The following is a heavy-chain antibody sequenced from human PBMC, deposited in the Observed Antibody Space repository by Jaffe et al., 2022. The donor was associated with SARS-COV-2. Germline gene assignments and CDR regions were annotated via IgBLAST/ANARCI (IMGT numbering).Heavy chain of an antibody. Sequence: EVQLLESGGGLVQPGGSLRLSCAASGFTFSSYAMSWVRQAPGKGLEWVSAISGSGGSTYYADSVKGRFTISRDNSKNTLYLQMNSLRAEDTAVYYCAKWGSFKPSTISGRRGGYYFDYWGQGTLVTVSS. V-gene: IGHV3-23*01. J-gene: IGHJ4*02. CDR2: ISGSGGST. CDR1: GFTFSSYA. D-gene: IGHD3-9*01. CDR3: AKWGSFKPSTISGRRGGYYFDY.